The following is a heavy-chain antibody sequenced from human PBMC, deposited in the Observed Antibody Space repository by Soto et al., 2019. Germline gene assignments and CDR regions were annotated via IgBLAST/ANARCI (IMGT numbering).Heavy chain of an antibody. CDR3: ARDPTYYDYVWGSYRPDAFDI. CDR2: IYYSGST. J-gene: IGHJ3*02. D-gene: IGHD3-16*02. Sequence: SETLSLTCTVSGGSISSGGYYWSWIRQHPGKGLEWIGYIYYSGSTYYNPSLKSRVTISVDTSKNQFSLKLSSVTAADTAVYYCARDPTYYDYVWGSYRPDAFDIWGQGTMVTVSS. CDR1: GGSISSGGYY. V-gene: IGHV4-31*03.